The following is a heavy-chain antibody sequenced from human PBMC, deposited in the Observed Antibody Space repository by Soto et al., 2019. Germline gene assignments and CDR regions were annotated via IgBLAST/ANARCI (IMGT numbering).Heavy chain of an antibody. V-gene: IGHV4-39*01. CDR1: GGSISSSSYY. CDR2: IYYSGST. CDR3: ARSRYYGSGRSYYGGLFDH. D-gene: IGHD3-10*01. J-gene: IGHJ4*02. Sequence: TSETLSLTCTVSGGSISSSSYYWGWIRQPPGKGLEWIGSIYYSGSTYYNPSLKSRVTISVDTSKNQFSLKLSSVTAADTAVYYCARSRYYGSGRSYYGGLFDHPGQGTLVTVPS.